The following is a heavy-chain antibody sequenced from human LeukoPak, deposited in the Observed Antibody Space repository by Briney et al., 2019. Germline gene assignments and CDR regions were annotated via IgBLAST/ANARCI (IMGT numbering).Heavy chain of an antibody. D-gene: IGHD2-21*01. Sequence: ASVKVSCKASGYTFTVYYIHWVRQAPGQGLEWMGWINPKNGGTKYAQNFQGRVTMTRDTSISTGYMELSRLTSDDTAVYSCARGGLPASFDYWGLGTLATVSS. CDR2: INPKNGGT. V-gene: IGHV1-2*02. J-gene: IGHJ4*02. CDR3: ARGGLPASFDY. CDR1: GYTFTVYY.